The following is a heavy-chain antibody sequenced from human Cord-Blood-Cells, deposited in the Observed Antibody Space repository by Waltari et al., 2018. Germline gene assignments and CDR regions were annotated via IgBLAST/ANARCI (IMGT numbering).Heavy chain of an antibody. CDR1: GFTFRSYG. J-gene: IGHJ1*01. D-gene: IGHD6-25*01. CDR3: AKVGIAARVYFQH. Sequence: QVQMVESGGGVVQPGRSLRLSCAASGFTFRSYGMHWVRQAPGKGLEWVAVVTYDGINKYYADSVKGRFTIARDKSKNTLYLQMNSLRAEGKAVYYCAKVGIAARVYFQHWGQGTLVTVAS. CDR2: VTYDGINK. V-gene: IGHV3-30*18.